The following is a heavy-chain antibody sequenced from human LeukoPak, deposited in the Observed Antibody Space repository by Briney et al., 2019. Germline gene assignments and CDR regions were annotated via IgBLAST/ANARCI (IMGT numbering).Heavy chain of an antibody. CDR3: AKVGWGGSGSYYRDY. J-gene: IGHJ4*02. D-gene: IGHD3-10*01. CDR1: GFTFSTYG. CDR2: ISGSGDNT. V-gene: IGHV3-23*01. Sequence: GGSLRLSCAASGFTFSTYGMSWVRQAPGKGLEWVSGISGSGDNTHYADSVKGRFTISRDNSKNTLYLQMNSLRAEDTAVYYCAKVGWGGSGSYYRDYWGQGTLVTVSS.